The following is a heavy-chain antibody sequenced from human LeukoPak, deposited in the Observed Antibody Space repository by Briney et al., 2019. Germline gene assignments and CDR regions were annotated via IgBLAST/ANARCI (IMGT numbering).Heavy chain of an antibody. J-gene: IGHJ4*02. D-gene: IGHD3-3*01. Sequence: GGSLRLSCAASGFIFSSYWMSWVRQAPGKGLEWVANIKQDGSEKYYVDSVKGRFTISRDNAKNSLYLQMNSLRAEDTAVYYRARGEGYYIDYWGQGTLVTVSS. V-gene: IGHV3-7*01. CDR2: IKQDGSEK. CDR3: ARGEGYYIDY. CDR1: GFIFSSYW.